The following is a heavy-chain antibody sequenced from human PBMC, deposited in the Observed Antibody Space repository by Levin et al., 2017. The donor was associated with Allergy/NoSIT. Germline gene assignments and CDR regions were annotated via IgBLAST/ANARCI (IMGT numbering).Heavy chain of an antibody. V-gene: IGHV1-69*06. Sequence: SVKVSCKASGGTFSSYAISWVRQAPGQGLEWMGGIIPIFGTANYAQKFQGRVTITADKSTSTAYMELSSLRSEDTAVYYCARDLSSSFDWFDPWGQGTLVTVSS. CDR3: ARDLSSSFDWFDP. CDR1: GGTFSSYA. J-gene: IGHJ5*02. CDR2: IIPIFGTA. D-gene: IGHD6-6*01.